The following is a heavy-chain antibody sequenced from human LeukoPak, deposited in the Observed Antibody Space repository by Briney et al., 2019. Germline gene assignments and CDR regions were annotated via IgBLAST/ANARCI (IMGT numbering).Heavy chain of an antibody. CDR1: GYTFTSYG. D-gene: IGHD3-22*01. V-gene: IGHV1-18*01. Sequence: ASVKVSCKASGYTFTSYGISWVRQAPGQGLEWMGRISAYNGNTNYAQKLQGRVTMTTDTSTSTAYMELRSLRSDDTAVYYCARSSGGYYAPLFAYYYYYYMDVWGKGTTVTVSS. J-gene: IGHJ6*03. CDR2: ISAYNGNT. CDR3: ARSSGGYYAPLFAYYYYYYMDV.